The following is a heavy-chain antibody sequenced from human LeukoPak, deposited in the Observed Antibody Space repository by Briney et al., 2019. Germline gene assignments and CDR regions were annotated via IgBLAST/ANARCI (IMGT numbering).Heavy chain of an antibody. D-gene: IGHD3-16*02. CDR3: ATGILSLWDLHY. J-gene: IGHJ4*02. CDR2: ISSSGSTI. Sequence: QPGGSLRLSCAASGFTFSSYWMSWVRQAPGKGLEWVSYISSSGSTIYYADSVKGRFTISRDNAKNSLYLQMNSLRAEDTAVYYCATGILSLWDLHYWGQGTLVTVSS. CDR1: GFTFSSYW. V-gene: IGHV3-48*04.